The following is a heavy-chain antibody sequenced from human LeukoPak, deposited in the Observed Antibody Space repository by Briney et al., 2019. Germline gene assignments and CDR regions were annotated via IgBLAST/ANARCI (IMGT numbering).Heavy chain of an antibody. V-gene: IGHV4-34*01. J-gene: IGHJ2*01. CDR1: GFSVSSNY. Sequence: GSLRLSCAASGFSVSSNYMSWIRQPPGKGLEWIGEINHSGSTNYNPSLKSRVTISVDTSKNQFSLKLSSVTAADTAVYYCARGAPITMIVVVISRRYFDLWGRGTLVTVSS. D-gene: IGHD3-22*01. CDR3: ARGAPITMIVVVISRRYFDL. CDR2: INHSGST.